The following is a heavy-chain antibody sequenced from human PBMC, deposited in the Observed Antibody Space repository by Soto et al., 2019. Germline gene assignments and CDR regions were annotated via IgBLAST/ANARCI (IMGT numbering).Heavy chain of an antibody. J-gene: IGHJ4*02. CDR2: IFHSGST. CDR3: AHRPIVGAAI. V-gene: IGHV4-4*02. CDR1: GGSISNSNW. D-gene: IGHD1-26*01. Sequence: SETLSLTCAVFGGSISNSNWWTWVRQPPGKGLDWIGEIFHSGSTNYNSSLMGRVTISVDKANNQFSLRLSSVTAADTAVYYCAHRPIVGAAIWGQGTLVTVS.